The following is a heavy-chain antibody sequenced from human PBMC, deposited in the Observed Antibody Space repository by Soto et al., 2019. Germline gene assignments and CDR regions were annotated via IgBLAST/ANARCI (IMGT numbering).Heavy chain of an antibody. Sequence: SETLSLTCTVSGGSISSYYWSWIRQPPGKGLEWIGYIYYSGSTNYNPSLKSRVTISVDTSKNQFSLKLSSVTAADTAVYYCARSWDIAARPDSGDFSVWFDPWGQGTLVTVSS. CDR2: IYYSGST. J-gene: IGHJ5*02. CDR1: GGSISSYY. D-gene: IGHD6-6*01. CDR3: ARSWDIAARPDSGDFSVWFDP. V-gene: IGHV4-59*01.